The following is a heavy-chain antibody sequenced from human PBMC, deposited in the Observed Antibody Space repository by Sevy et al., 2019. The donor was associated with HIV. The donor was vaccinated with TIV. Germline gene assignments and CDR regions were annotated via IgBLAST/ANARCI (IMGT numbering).Heavy chain of an antibody. CDR2: INTDGTVT. J-gene: IGHJ4*02. CDR1: GFTFSSYW. Sequence: GGSLRLSCLGSGFTFSSYWMHWVRQVPEKGLVWVSHINTDGTVTSYADSVKGRFTISRDNAKNTLYLQMNSLRAEDTAVYYCARVTLGEAYCTVGSCYSGFEYWGQGTLVTVSS. D-gene: IGHD2-15*01. V-gene: IGHV3-74*01. CDR3: ARVTLGEAYCTVGSCYSGFEY.